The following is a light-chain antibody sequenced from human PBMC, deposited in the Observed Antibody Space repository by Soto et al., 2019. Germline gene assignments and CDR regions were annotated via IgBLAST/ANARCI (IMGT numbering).Light chain of an antibody. CDR1: QSVRSN. Sequence: EILMTQSPATLSVSLGERSTLXXRASQSVRSNLAWYQQKPGQAPRLLXYGASTRATGIADRFSGSGSGTEFTLTISSLQSEDFAVYYCQQYNNWPPRTFGQGTKVDIK. CDR3: QQYNNWPPRT. CDR2: GAS. V-gene: IGKV3-15*01. J-gene: IGKJ1*01.